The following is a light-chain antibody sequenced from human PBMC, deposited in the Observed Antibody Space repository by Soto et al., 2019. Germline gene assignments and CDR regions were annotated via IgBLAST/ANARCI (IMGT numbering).Light chain of an antibody. CDR2: DVS. Sequence: QSVLTQPASLSGSPGQSITISCTGTSSDVGGYNYVSWYQQHPGKAPKLMIYDVSNRPSGVSNRFSGSKSGNTASLTISGLQAEDEADYYCSSYTSSNVVFGGGTKVTVL. J-gene: IGLJ2*01. V-gene: IGLV2-14*01. CDR3: SSYTSSNVV. CDR1: SSDVGGYNY.